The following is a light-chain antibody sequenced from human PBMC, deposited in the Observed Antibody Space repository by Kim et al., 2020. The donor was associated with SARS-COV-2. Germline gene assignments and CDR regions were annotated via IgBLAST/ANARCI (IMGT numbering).Light chain of an antibody. J-gene: IGLJ3*02. Sequence: QLVLTQSSSASASLGSSVKLTCTLSSGHSSYIIAWHQQQPGKAPRYLMKLEGSGSYNKGSGVPDRFSGSSSGADRFLTMSNLQSEDEADYYCETWDSKVFGGGTQLTVL. CDR2: LEGSGSY. CDR1: SGHSSYI. CDR3: ETWDSKV. V-gene: IGLV4-60*03.